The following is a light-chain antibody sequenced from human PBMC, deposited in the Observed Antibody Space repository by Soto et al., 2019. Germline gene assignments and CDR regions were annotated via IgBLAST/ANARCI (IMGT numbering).Light chain of an antibody. CDR1: NIGRKS. CDR2: DDR. V-gene: IGLV3-21*02. CDR3: SSYRSSNTYV. J-gene: IGLJ1*01. Sequence: SYELTQPPSVSVAPGQTARITCGGSNIGRKSVHWYQQKPGQAPVVVVYDDRDRPSGIPERFSGSNSGNTATLTISRVEAGDEADYYCSSYRSSNTYVFGTGTKLTVL.